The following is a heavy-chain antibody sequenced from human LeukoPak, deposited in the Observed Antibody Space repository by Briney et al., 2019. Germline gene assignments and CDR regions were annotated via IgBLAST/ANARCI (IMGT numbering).Heavy chain of an antibody. CDR2: ISSSGSTI. D-gene: IGHD6-13*01. CDR1: GFTFSSYE. Sequence: GGSLRLSCAASGFTFSSYEMNWVRQAPGKGLEWVSYISSSGSTIYYADSVKGRFTISRDNAKNSLYLQMNSLRAEDTALYYCARDPGSSSFDYWGQGTLVTVSS. V-gene: IGHV3-48*03. CDR3: ARDPGSSSFDY. J-gene: IGHJ4*02.